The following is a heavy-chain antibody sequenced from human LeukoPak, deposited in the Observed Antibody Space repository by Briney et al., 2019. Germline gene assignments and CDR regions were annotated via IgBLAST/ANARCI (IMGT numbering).Heavy chain of an antibody. CDR1: GYTFSDYD. CDR2: MNPNSGNT. D-gene: IGHD6-19*01. CDR3: ARGPRAIAVAGTSWFDP. J-gene: IGHJ5*02. V-gene: IGHV1-8*02. Sequence: APVKVSCKASGYTFSDYDINWVRQATGQGLEWMGWMNPNSGNTGYAQKFQGRVTMTRNTSISTAYMELSSLISEDTAVYYCARGPRAIAVAGTSWFDPWGQGTLVTVSS.